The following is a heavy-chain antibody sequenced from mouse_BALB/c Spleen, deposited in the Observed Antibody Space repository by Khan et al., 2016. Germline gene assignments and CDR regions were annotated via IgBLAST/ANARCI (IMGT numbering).Heavy chain of an antibody. D-gene: IGHD1-1*01. J-gene: IGHJ4*01. CDR1: GFTFSSYG. CDR2: ISGGGSYT. Sequence: EVELVESGAGLVKPGESLKLSCAASGFTFSSYGMSWVRQTPEKGLEWVATISGGGSYTYYPASVNGRFTISRDNAKNNRYLQMSSLRSEDTALYYCARNYGSSYPDYWGQGTSVTVSS. V-gene: IGHV5-9-2*01. CDR3: ARNYGSSYPDY.